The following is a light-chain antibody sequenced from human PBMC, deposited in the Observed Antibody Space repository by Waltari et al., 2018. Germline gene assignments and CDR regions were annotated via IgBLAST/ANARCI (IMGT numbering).Light chain of an antibody. V-gene: IGLV1-47*01. CDR3: AAWDDSLSGPWV. Sequence: QTVVSLQPSASGTPGQRVTIPCFAISSNNTNNYVYWYQQLPGTAPKLLLYRDNQRPSGVPDRFSGSKSGTSASLAISGLRSADEADYYCAAWDDSLSGPWVFGGGTKLTVL. CDR1: SSNNTNNY. J-gene: IGLJ3*02. CDR2: RDN.